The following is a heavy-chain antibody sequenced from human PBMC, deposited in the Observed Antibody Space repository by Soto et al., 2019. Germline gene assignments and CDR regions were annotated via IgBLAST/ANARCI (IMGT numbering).Heavy chain of an antibody. Sequence: QVQLVQSGAEVKKPGSSVRVSCKASGGTFRSYAISWVRQAPGQGLEWMGGIIPIFGTENYAQKFQGRVTITADDSTSTAYMELSSLRSEDTAVYYCARDRIAGSKYYYGMDVWGQGTTVTVSS. J-gene: IGHJ6*02. CDR2: IIPIFGTE. CDR1: GGTFRSYA. V-gene: IGHV1-69*01. D-gene: IGHD6-13*01. CDR3: ARDRIAGSKYYYGMDV.